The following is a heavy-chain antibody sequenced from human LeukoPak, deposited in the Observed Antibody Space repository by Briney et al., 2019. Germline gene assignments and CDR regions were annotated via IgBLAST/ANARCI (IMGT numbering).Heavy chain of an antibody. CDR1: GGTFSNYA. Sequence: GASVKVSCKASGGTFSNYAVSWGRQAPGQGLEWMGRIIPIFGTANYAQKFQGRVTITTDESTNTTYMELSSLRSEDTAVYYCARGYYDSSGYYWFDPWGQGTLVTVSS. CDR2: IIPIFGTA. CDR3: ARGYYDSSGYYWFDP. D-gene: IGHD3-22*01. V-gene: IGHV1-69*05. J-gene: IGHJ5*02.